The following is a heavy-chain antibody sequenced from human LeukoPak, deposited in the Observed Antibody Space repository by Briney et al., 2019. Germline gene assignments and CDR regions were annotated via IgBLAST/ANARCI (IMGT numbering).Heavy chain of an antibody. CDR2: MYHTGST. Sequence: SETLSLTCTVSGASVSTHYWSWIRQPPGKGLEWIGYMYHTGSTNYNPSVKSQVTISLDTSKNQLSLMMRSVTAADTAIYYCARGVEMATIGFDYWGQGTLVTVSS. CDR3: ARGVEMATIGFDY. V-gene: IGHV4-59*02. CDR1: GASVSTHY. J-gene: IGHJ4*02. D-gene: IGHD5-24*01.